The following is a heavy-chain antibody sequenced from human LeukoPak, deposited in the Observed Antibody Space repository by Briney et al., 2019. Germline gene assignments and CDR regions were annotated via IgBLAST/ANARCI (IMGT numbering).Heavy chain of an antibody. CDR1: GGSFSGYY. V-gene: IGHV4-34*01. J-gene: IGHJ4*02. Sequence: PSETLSLTCAVYGGSFSGYYWSWIRQPPGKGLEWIGEINHSGSTNYNPSLKSRVTISVDTSKNQFSLKLSSVTAADTAVYYCARGPPYDYVWGSYRYPTQFDYWGQGTLVTVSS. CDR2: INHSGST. CDR3: ARGPPYDYVWGSYRYPTQFDY. D-gene: IGHD3-16*02.